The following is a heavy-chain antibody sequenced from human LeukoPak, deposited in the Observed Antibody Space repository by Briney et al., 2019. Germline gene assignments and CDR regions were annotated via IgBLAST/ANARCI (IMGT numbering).Heavy chain of an antibody. CDR1: GFTFSTYS. CDR3: ARGSTYYDSSGQVPFDY. Sequence: PGGSLRLSCAASGFTFSTYSMNWVRKAPGKGLEWVSYISSSSSTIYYADSAKGRFTISRDNAKNSLYLQMNSLRAEDTAVYYCARGSTYYDSSGQVPFDYWGQGTLVTVSS. D-gene: IGHD3-22*01. CDR2: ISSSSSTI. V-gene: IGHV3-48*01. J-gene: IGHJ4*02.